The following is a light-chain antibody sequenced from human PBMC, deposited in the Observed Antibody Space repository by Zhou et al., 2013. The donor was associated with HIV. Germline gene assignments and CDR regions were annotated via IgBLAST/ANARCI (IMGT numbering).Light chain of an antibody. V-gene: IGKV2-30*02. CDR1: QSLVHSDGNTY. Sequence: DIVMTQSPLSLPVTLGQPASISCRSSQSLVHSDGNTYLNWFQQRPGQSPRRLIYMVSKRDSGVPDRFSGSGSGTDFTLKISRVEAEDVGVYYCMQGTHWPPTFGQGTKVEIK. J-gene: IGKJ1*01. CDR3: MQGTHWPPT. CDR2: MVS.